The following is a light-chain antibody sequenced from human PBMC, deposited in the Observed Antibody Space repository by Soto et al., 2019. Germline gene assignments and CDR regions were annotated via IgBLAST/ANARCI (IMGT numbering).Light chain of an antibody. CDR3: NSYTSTSPPYV. V-gene: IGLV2-14*01. Sequence: QSALTQPASVSGSAGQSISISCTGTNSEIGRYNFVSWYQQRPGQAPQLLIFDVSNRPSGISDRFSGSKSGTTASLTISGLQAEDEADYYCNSYTSTSPPYVFGTGTKVTVL. J-gene: IGLJ1*01. CDR2: DVS. CDR1: NSEIGRYNF.